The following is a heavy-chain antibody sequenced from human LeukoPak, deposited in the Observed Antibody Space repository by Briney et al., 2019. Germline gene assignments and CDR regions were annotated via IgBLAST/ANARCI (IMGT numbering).Heavy chain of an antibody. J-gene: IGHJ5*02. CDR1: GFTFRSNW. CDR3: ARGRSCSSTSGPGRWFDP. CDR2: INSDGSST. Sequence: GGSLRLSCAASGFTFRSNWMHWVRQAPGKGLVWVSRINSDGSSTNYADSVKGRFTISRDNAKNTLYLQMNSLRAEDTAVYYCARGRSCSSTSGPGRWFDPWGQGTLVTVSS. V-gene: IGHV3-74*01. D-gene: IGHD2-2*01.